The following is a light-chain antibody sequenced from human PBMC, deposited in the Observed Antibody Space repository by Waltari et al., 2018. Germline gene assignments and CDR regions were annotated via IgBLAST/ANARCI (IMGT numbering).Light chain of an antibody. V-gene: IGLV2-14*03. CDR3: SSYTSTSTLGI. Sequence: QSALTQPASVSGSPGQSITISCTGTSSDIGGYNYVSWYQQHPGKAPKLLIYDVTKRPSGVSARFSGSKSGNTAALTSSVLQAEDEADYYCSSYTSTSTLGIFGGGTKLTVL. CDR1: SSDIGGYNY. CDR2: DVT. J-gene: IGLJ2*01.